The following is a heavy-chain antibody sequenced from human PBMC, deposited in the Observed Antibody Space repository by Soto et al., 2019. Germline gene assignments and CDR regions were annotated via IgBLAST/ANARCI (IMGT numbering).Heavy chain of an antibody. CDR1: GFTFDDYA. CDR2: ISWNSGSI. Sequence: GGSLRLSCAASGFTFDDYAMHWVRQAPGKGLEWVSGISWNSGSIGYADSVKGRFTISRDNAKNSLYLQMNSLRAEDTALYYCAKARYFDWQIGDAFDIWGQGTMVTVSS. J-gene: IGHJ3*02. D-gene: IGHD3-9*01. CDR3: AKARYFDWQIGDAFDI. V-gene: IGHV3-9*01.